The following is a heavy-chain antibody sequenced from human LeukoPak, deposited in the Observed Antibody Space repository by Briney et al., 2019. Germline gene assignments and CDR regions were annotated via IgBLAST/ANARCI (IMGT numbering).Heavy chain of an antibody. J-gene: IGHJ4*02. Sequence: PGGSLRLSCAASGFTFSSYAMHWVRQAPGKGLEYVSAISSNGGSTYYANSVKGRFTISRDNSKNTLYPQMGSLRAEDMAVYYCARGEGYGDYVWGSYRPYYFDYWGQGTLVTVSS. V-gene: IGHV3-64*01. CDR2: ISSNGGST. D-gene: IGHD3-16*02. CDR3: ARGEGYGDYVWGSYRPYYFDY. CDR1: GFTFSSYA.